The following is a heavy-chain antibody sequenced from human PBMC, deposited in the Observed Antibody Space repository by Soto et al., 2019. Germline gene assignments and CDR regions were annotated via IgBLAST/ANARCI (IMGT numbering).Heavy chain of an antibody. J-gene: IGHJ6*04. CDR1: GLTFNTYS. CDR2: ISYDGNVK. V-gene: IGHV3-30-3*01. CDR3: AGSKGFSYALDV. Sequence: QVQLVESGGGVVQPGRSLTLSCAVTGLTFNTYSMHWVRQSPGKGLEWVAAISYDGNVKHYADSVKGRFTIARDNSENTLYLHLNSLKTEDSAVYYCAGSKGFSYALDVWGTGTPGTVSS.